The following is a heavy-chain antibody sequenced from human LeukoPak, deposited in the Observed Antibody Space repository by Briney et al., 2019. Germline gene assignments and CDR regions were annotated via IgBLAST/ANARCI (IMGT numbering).Heavy chain of an antibody. D-gene: IGHD1-26*01. V-gene: IGHV4-59*01. CDR3: AREILGAKFFDY. J-gene: IGHJ4*02. CDR2: ISYTGRT. CDR1: GGSISGYY. Sequence: SETLSLTCTVSGGSISGYYWSWIRQPPGKGLDWIGYISYTGRTIYNPSLEGRVTISVDTSKNQVSLRLNSVTAADTAVFYCAREILGAKFFDYWAREPWSPSPQ.